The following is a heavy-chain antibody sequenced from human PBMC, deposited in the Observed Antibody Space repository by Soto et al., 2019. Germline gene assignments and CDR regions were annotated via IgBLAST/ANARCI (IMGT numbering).Heavy chain of an antibody. J-gene: IGHJ6*03. CDR1: GYTFTSYG. CDR3: ARVERFLEWLFPSDYYYYMDV. Sequence: ASVKVSCKASGYTFTSYGISWVRQAPGQGLEWMGWISAYNGNTNYAQKLQGRVTMTTDTSTSTAYMELRSLRSDDTAVYYCARVERFLEWLFPSDYYYYMDVWGKGTKVTVS. V-gene: IGHV1-18*01. D-gene: IGHD3-3*01. CDR2: ISAYNGNT.